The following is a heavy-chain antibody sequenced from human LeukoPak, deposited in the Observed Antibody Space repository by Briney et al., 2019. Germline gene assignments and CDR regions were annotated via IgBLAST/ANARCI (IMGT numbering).Heavy chain of an antibody. D-gene: IGHD6-13*01. CDR1: GASISSGDYY. CDR3: AREMRRGVAAAGTPDY. Sequence: SETLSLTCTVSGASISSGDYYWSWIRQHPGKGLEWIGYIYYSGSTYYNPSLKSRVTISVDTSKNQFSLKLSSVTAADTAVYYCAREMRRGVAAAGTPDYWGQGTLVTVSS. V-gene: IGHV4-31*03. CDR2: IYYSGST. J-gene: IGHJ4*02.